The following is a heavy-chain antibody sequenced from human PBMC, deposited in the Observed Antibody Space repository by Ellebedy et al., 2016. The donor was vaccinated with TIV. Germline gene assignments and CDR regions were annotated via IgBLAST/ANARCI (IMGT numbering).Heavy chain of an antibody. V-gene: IGHV3-64D*06. D-gene: IGHD3-3*01. CDR1: GFTFSSYA. CDR3: ARDQSYDFWSGYKPVGMDV. Sequence: PGGSLRLSCSASGFTFSSYAMHWVRQAPGKGLEYVSAISSNGGSTYYADSVKGRFTISRDNSKNTLYLQMSSLRAEDTAVYYCARDQSYDFWSGYKPVGMDVWGQGTTVTVSS. J-gene: IGHJ6*02. CDR2: ISSNGGST.